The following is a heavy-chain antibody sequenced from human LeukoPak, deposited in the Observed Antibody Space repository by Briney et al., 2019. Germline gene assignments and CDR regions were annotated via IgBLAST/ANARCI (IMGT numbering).Heavy chain of an antibody. Sequence: GGSLRLSCAASGFTFSSYSMNWVRQAPGKGLEWVSSISSSSSYIYYADSVKGRFTISRDNAKNSLYLQMNSLRAEDTAVYYCARGGDYYDFWSGPQDYYYMDVWGKGTTVTVSS. D-gene: IGHD3-3*01. CDR2: ISSSSSYI. J-gene: IGHJ6*03. CDR1: GFTFSSYS. V-gene: IGHV3-21*01. CDR3: ARGGDYYDFWSGPQDYYYMDV.